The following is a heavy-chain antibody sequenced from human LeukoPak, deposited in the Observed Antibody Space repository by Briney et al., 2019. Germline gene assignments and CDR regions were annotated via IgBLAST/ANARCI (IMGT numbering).Heavy chain of an antibody. D-gene: IGHD3-22*01. CDR3: AATANHDSSGYLFRAWFDP. CDR2: FDPEDGET. V-gene: IGHV1-24*01. Sequence: GASVKVSCKVSGYTLTELSMHWVRQAPGKGLEWMGGFDPEDGETIYAQKFQGRVTMTEDTSTDTAYMELSSLRSEDTAVYYCAATANHDSSGYLFRAWFDPWGQGTLVTVSS. CDR1: GYTLTELS. J-gene: IGHJ5*02.